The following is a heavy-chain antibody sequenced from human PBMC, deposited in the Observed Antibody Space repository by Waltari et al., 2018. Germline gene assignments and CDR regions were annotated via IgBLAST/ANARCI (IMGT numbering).Heavy chain of an antibody. J-gene: IGHJ4*02. Sequence: EVQLVQSGAEVKKPGESLKISCKGSGYSFTSYWIGWVRQMPGKGLEWMGIIYPGDSETRYSPSFQGQVTISADKSISTADLQWSSLKASDTAMYYCARGIPYYYGSGSYHDYWGQGTLVTVSS. CDR1: GYSFTSYW. CDR3: ARGIPYYYGSGSYHDY. D-gene: IGHD3-10*01. CDR2: IYPGDSET. V-gene: IGHV5-51*03.